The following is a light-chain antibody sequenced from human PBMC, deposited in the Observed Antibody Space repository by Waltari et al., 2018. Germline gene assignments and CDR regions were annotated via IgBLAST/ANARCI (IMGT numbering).Light chain of an antibody. Sequence: QSALTQPASVSGSPGQSITIPCTGTSSDVGGYTYVSWYQQHPGKAPKLMIYEVSKRPSGVPNRFSGSKSGNTASLTISGLQAEDEADYFCSSYTSSSTYVFGTGTKVTVL. CDR1: SSDVGGYTY. V-gene: IGLV2-14*01. CDR3: SSYTSSSTYV. J-gene: IGLJ1*01. CDR2: EVS.